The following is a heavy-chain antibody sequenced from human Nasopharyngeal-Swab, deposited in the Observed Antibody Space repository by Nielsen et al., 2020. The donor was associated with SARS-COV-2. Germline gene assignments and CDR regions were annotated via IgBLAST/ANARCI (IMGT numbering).Heavy chain of an antibody. V-gene: IGHV1-69*10. Sequence: SVKVSCRVSGGTFSKYAISWVRQAPGQGLEWMGGIIVNLGMTKYAQKFKDSVIINADESTGTAYMELSSLRSEDTAVYYCATWGIGYGENAHATFDSWGQGTQVTVSS. CDR3: ATWGIGYGENAHATFDS. CDR2: IIVNLGMT. D-gene: IGHD4-17*01. CDR1: GGTFSKYA. J-gene: IGHJ4*02.